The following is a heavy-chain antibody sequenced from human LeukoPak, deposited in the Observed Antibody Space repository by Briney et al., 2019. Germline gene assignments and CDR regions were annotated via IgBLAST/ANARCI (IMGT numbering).Heavy chain of an antibody. V-gene: IGHV1-2*02. CDR1: AYTFTGYY. J-gene: IGHJ4*02. Sequence: GASVKVSCKASAYTFTGYYMHWVRQAPGQGLEWMGWINLKSGGTNYAQKFQGRVTMTRATSISTAYMELSRLRSDDTAVYYCARSPHILTGENFDYWGQGTLVTVSS. CDR3: ARSPHILTGENFDY. CDR2: INLKSGGT. D-gene: IGHD3-9*01.